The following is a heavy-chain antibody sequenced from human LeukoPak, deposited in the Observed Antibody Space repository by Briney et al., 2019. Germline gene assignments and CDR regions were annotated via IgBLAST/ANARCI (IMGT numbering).Heavy chain of an antibody. V-gene: IGHV3-15*01. J-gene: IGHJ4*02. CDR3: TTELLLWFGELFTTQKDY. CDR2: IKSKTDGGTT. D-gene: IGHD3-10*01. Sequence: KPGGSLRLSCAASGFTFSNAWMSWVRQAPGKGLEWVGRIKSKTDGGTTDYAAPVKGRFTISRDDSKNTLYLQMNSLKTEDTAVYYCTTELLLWFGELFTTQKDYWGQGTLVTVSS. CDR1: GFTFSNAW.